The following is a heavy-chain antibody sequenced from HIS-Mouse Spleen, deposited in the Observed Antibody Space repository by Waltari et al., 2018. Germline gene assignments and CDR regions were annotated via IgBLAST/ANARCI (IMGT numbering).Heavy chain of an antibody. Sequence: QVTLRESGPALVKPTQTLTLTCTFSGFSLSTSVMCVSWIRQPPGKALEWLARIDWDDDKYYSTSLKTRLTISKDTSKNQVVLTMTNMDPVDTATYYCARIAEGYSSGWYAFDYWGQGTLVTVSS. D-gene: IGHD6-19*01. CDR1: GFSLSTSVMC. V-gene: IGHV2-70*15. CDR3: ARIAEGYSSGWYAFDY. J-gene: IGHJ4*02. CDR2: IDWDDDK.